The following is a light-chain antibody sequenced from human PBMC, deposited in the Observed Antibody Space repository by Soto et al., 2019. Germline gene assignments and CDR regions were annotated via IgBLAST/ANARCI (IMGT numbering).Light chain of an antibody. J-gene: IGLJ2*01. CDR3: LLSYSGARPVV. CDR2: DTS. CDR1: TGAVTSGHY. Sequence: VVTQEPSLTVSPGGTVTLTCGSSTGAVTSGHYPYWFQQKPGQAPRTLIYDTSNKHSWTPARFSGSLLGGKAALTLSGAQPEDEAEYYCLLSYSGARPVVFGGGTKLTVL. V-gene: IGLV7-46*01.